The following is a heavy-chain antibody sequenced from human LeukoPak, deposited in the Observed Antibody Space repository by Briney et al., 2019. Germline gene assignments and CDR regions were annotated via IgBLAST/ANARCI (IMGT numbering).Heavy chain of an antibody. D-gene: IGHD6-6*01. CDR2: IYYSGST. J-gene: IGHJ5*02. CDR3: ARDSGGASSWFDP. Sequence: SETLSLTCTVSGGSISSYYWSWIRQPPGKGLEWIGYIYYSGSTNYNPSLKSRVTISVDTSKNQFSLKLSSVTAADTAVYYCARDSGGASSWFDPWGQGTLVTVSS. V-gene: IGHV4-59*01. CDR1: GGSISSYY.